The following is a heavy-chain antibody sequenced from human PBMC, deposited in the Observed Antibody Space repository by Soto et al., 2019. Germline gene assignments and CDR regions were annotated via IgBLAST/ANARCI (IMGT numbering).Heavy chain of an antibody. J-gene: IGHJ6*02. V-gene: IGHV3-33*01. CDR3: ARDGSPSTVRTGYYYYGMDV. CDR2: IWYDGSNK. D-gene: IGHD4-17*01. Sequence: HPGGSLRLSCAASGFTFSSYGMHWVRQAPGKGLEWVAVIWYDGSNKYYADSVKGRFTISRDNSKNTLYLQMNSLRAEDTAVYYCARDGSPSTVRTGYYYYGMDVWGQGTTVTVSS. CDR1: GFTFSSYG.